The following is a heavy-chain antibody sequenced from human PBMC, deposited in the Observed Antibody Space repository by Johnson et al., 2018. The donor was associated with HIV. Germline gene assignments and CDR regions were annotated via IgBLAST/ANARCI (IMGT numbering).Heavy chain of an antibody. CDR3: ARLPGYSSGWTLGAFDI. CDR1: GFTVSSNY. Sequence: EQLVESGGGVVQPGTSLRLSCAASGFTVSSNYMSWVRQAPGKGLEWVSVLFSGGDTYYADYVMGSFTISRDNSTNTLYLQMNSLRAADTAVDYCARLPGYSSGWTLGAFDIWGQGTMVTVSS. V-gene: IGHV3-66*04. CDR2: LFSGGDT. D-gene: IGHD6-19*01. J-gene: IGHJ3*02.